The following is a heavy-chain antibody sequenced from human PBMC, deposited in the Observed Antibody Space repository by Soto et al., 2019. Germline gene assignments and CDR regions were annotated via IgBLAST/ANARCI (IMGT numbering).Heavy chain of an antibody. D-gene: IGHD2-15*01. CDR1: GYTFTSSY. CDR2: ISPYGGST. V-gene: IGHV1-46*01. CDR3: ARDRPLYCSGGSCYSGNWFDP. Sequence: ASVKVSCKASGYTFTSSYMHLGRQAPGQGLEWMGIISPYGGSTSYAQKLQGRVTMTTDTSTSTAYMELRSLRSDDTAVYYCARDRPLYCSGGSCYSGNWFDPWGQGTLVTSPQ. J-gene: IGHJ5*02.